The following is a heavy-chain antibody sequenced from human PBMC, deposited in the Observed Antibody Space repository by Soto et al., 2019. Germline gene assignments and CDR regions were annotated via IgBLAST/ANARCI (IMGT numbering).Heavy chain of an antibody. Sequence: PGESLKISCKGSGYSFTSYWIAWVRQMPGKNLEWMGIIYPGDSDTRYSPSFQGQVTISADKSISTAYLQWSSLKASDTAMYYCARRAVSTPSYYYAMDVWGQGTTVTGSS. D-gene: IGHD4-17*01. CDR1: GYSFTSYW. V-gene: IGHV5-51*01. CDR3: ARRAVSTPSYYYAMDV. CDR2: IYPGDSDT. J-gene: IGHJ6*02.